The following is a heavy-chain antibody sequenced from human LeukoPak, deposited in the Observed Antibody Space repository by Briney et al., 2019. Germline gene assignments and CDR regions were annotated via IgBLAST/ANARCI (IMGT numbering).Heavy chain of an antibody. CDR1: GYTFTDYS. CDR2: INPNSGGT. J-gene: IGHJ4*02. V-gene: IGHV1-2*02. CDR3: AGSITATGDY. Sequence: ASVRVSCKASGYTFTDYSIHWVRQAPGQGLEWVGWINPNSGGTEYAQKFQGRVTMTRETSISTAYMELSTLNSDDTAVYFCAGSITATGDYWGQGTLVTVSS. D-gene: IGHD6-13*01.